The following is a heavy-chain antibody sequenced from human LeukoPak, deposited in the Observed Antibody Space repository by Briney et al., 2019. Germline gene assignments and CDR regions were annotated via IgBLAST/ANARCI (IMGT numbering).Heavy chain of an antibody. CDR2: ISTNGGST. CDR3: VKVVSVSGDRWFDP. J-gene: IGHJ5*02. Sequence: GGSLRLSCSASGFTFSSYTMHWVRRAPGKGLECVSAISTNGGSTYYADSVKGRFTISRDNSKNTLYLQMSSLRTEDTAVYYCVKVVSVSGDRWFDPWGQGTLVTVSS. D-gene: IGHD6-19*01. CDR1: GFTFSSYT. V-gene: IGHV3-64D*06.